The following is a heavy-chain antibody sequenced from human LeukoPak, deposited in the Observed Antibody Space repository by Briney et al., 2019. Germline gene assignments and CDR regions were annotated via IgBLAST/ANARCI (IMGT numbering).Heavy chain of an antibody. CDR3: ARCDSVTALDY. Sequence: ASVKVSCKASGGTFSSYAISWVRQAPGQGLEWMGRIIPILGIANYAQKFQGRVTITADKSTSTAYMELSSLRSEDTAVYYCARCDSVTALDYWGRGTLVTVSS. J-gene: IGHJ4*02. CDR2: IIPILGIA. D-gene: IGHD5-18*01. V-gene: IGHV1-69*04. CDR1: GGTFSSYA.